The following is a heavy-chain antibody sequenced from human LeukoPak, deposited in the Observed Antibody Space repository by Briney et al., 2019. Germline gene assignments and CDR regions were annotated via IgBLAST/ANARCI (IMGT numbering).Heavy chain of an antibody. D-gene: IGHD2-8*01. V-gene: IGHV3-23*01. Sequence: GGSLRLSCVASEFSFNSYAMSWVRQAPGRGLEWVSLISGSGEDINYADSVKGRFIISRDNSKNTLYLQMHSLRAEDTAKYYCAKTRGHHYGVSGFDYWGQGTVVTVSS. CDR1: EFSFNSYA. CDR2: ISGSGEDI. J-gene: IGHJ4*02. CDR3: AKTRGHHYGVSGFDY.